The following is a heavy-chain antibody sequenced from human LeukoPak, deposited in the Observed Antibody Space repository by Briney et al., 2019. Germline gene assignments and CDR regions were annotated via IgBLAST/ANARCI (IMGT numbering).Heavy chain of an antibody. CDR3: ARDTDTALDV. V-gene: IGHV3-72*01. J-gene: IGHJ6*02. CDR1: GFTLSDHY. Sequence: GGSLRLSCVASGFTLSDHYMDWVRQAPGKGLEWISRTKNRANSHITQYAASVNGRFIASRDDSKNSLFLQMNSLKAEDTAVYYCARDTDTALDVWGQGTTVTVSS. CDR2: TKNRANSHIT.